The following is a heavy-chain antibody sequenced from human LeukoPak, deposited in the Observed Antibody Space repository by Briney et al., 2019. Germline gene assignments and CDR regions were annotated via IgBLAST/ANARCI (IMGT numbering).Heavy chain of an antibody. CDR2: INHSGST. CDR3: ASGSVVTPRLGSRVNSDY. Sequence: SETLSLTCAVYGGSFSGYYWSWIRQPPGKGLEWIGEINHSGSTNYNPSLKSRVTISVDTSKNQFSLKLSSVTAADTAVYYCASGSVVTPRLGSRVNSDYWGQGTLVTVPS. V-gene: IGHV4-34*01. D-gene: IGHD4-23*01. CDR1: GGSFSGYY. J-gene: IGHJ4*02.